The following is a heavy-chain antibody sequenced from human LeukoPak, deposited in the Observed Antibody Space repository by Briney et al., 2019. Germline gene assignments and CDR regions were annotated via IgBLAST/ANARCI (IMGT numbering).Heavy chain of an antibody. J-gene: IGHJ4*02. Sequence: GASVKVSCKASAYTFTGYYMHWVRQAPGQGLEWMGRINPNSGGTNYAQKFQGRVTMTRDTSISTAYMELSRLRSDDTAVYYCARMTTVTTSRDYRGQGTLVTVSS. CDR3: ARMTTVTTSRDY. CDR1: AYTFTGYY. V-gene: IGHV1-2*06. D-gene: IGHD4-17*01. CDR2: INPNSGGT.